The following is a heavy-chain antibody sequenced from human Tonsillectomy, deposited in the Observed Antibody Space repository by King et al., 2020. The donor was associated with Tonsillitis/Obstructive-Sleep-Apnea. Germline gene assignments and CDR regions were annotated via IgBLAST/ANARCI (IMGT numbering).Heavy chain of an antibody. D-gene: IGHD1-26*01. Sequence: QLVQSGAEVKKPGASVKVSCKASGYTFSSYGIIWVRQAPGQGLEWMGWISAYDGDTSYSQKLQGRVTMTTDTSTSTAYMEMRSLRADDTAVYSCAGVSAFAWELLPVDPWGQGTLVTVSS. V-gene: IGHV1-18*01. CDR1: GYTFSSYG. CDR2: ISAYDGDT. J-gene: IGHJ5*02. CDR3: AGVSAFAWELLPVDP.